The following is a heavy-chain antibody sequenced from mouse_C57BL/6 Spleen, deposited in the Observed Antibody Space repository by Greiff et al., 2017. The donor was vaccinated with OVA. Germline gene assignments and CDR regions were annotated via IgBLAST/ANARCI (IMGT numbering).Heavy chain of an antibody. CDR3: ARSYDGYYYVDY. V-gene: IGHV7-3*01. D-gene: IGHD2-3*01. CDR2: IRNKANGYTT. J-gene: IGHJ2*01. Sequence: EVKLVESGGGLVQPGGSLSLSCAASGFTFTDYYMSWVRQPPGKALEWLGFIRNKANGYTTEYSASVKGRFTISRDNSQSILYLQMNALRAEDSATYYCARSYDGYYYVDYWGQGTTLTVSS. CDR1: GFTFTDYY.